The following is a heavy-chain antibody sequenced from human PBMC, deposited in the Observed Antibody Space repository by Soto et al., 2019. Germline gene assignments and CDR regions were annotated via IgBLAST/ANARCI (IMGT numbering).Heavy chain of an antibody. CDR1: GLTFGNYA. CDR2: ISGDSGRT. J-gene: IGHJ2*01. Sequence: EVQLLESGGGLVQPGGSVRLSCAASGLTFGNYAMSWVRQAPGKGLEWVSAISGDSGRTYYADSVKGRFTISRDNSKNPLYLQMNKLRAEDTAVYYCALTPNRGRACSAASYWYFDIWGRGTLVTVSS. CDR3: ALTPNRGRACSAASYWYFDI. V-gene: IGHV3-23*01. D-gene: IGHD6-25*01.